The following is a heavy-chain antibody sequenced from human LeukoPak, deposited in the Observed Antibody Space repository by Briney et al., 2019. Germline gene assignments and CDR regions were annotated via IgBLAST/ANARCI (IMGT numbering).Heavy chain of an antibody. Sequence: GGSLRLSCATSGFIFSSDSMIWVRQAPGKGLEWVSSISSTGAYIYYADSLKGRFTITRDNAKNSLYLQMNSLRADDTAVYYCARGLAAAGTRGPYWGQGTLVTVSS. CDR1: GFIFSSDS. V-gene: IGHV3-21*01. CDR3: ARGLAAAGTRGPY. J-gene: IGHJ4*02. D-gene: IGHD6-13*01. CDR2: ISSTGAYI.